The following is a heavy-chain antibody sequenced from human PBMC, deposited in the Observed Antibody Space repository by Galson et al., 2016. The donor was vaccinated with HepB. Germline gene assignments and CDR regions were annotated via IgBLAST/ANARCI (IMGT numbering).Heavy chain of an antibody. J-gene: IGHJ6*03. Sequence: PALVKPTQTLTLTCTVSGFSLTTSAMRVSRIRQPPGKALEWLARIDWDDDKFYSTSLKTRLTISKDTSKNQVVLTMTNMDPVDTATYYCSRTYGIATGGYDHYYMDVGGKGTTVTVSS. D-gene: IGHD6-13*01. CDR1: GFSLTTSAMR. V-gene: IGHV2-70*04. CDR2: IDWDDDK. CDR3: SRTYGIATGGYDHYYMDV.